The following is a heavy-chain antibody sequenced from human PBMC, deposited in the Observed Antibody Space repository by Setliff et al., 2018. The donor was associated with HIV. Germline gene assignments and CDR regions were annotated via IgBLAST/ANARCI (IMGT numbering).Heavy chain of an antibody. V-gene: IGHV4-39*01. CDR2: VDYSGSF. J-gene: IGHJ4*02. CDR3: ARSLAGLMNYFDY. D-gene: IGHD6-19*01. Sequence: SETLSLTCSVSGFSIGRTSYYWGWIRQSPGKGLECIGSVDYSGSFNVISTLRNRLTISVDTSTNQFYLNLRSVTVADTAVYFCARSLAGLMNYFDYWGQGMLVTVSS. CDR1: GFSIGRTSYY.